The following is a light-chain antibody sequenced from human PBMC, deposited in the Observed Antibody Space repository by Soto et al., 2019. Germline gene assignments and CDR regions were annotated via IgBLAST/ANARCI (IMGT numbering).Light chain of an antibody. Sequence: EVGMSHSPAALSVSPGERATLSCRASQSVSSNLAWYQQKPGQAPRLLIYGASVRATGVPDRFSGSGSGTDFTLTISRLQAEDFVVYYCQQSTISLNTFGQGTRLEIK. CDR1: QSVSSN. CDR3: QQSTISLNT. CDR2: GAS. J-gene: IGKJ5*01. V-gene: IGKV3D-15*01.